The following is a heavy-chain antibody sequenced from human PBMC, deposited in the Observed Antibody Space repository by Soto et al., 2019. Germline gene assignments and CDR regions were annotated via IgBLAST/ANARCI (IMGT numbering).Heavy chain of an antibody. CDR2: MNPNSGNT. V-gene: IGHV1-8*01. CDR1: GYTFTSYD. CDR3: ARQLYYYDSSGYHDAFDI. Sequence: QVQLVQSGAEVKKPGASVKVSCKASGYTFTSYDINWVRQATGQGLEWMGWMNPNSGNTGYAQKFQGRVTMTRNTSIRTAYMELGSLRSEDTAVYYCARQLYYYDSSGYHDAFDIWGQGTMVTVSS. D-gene: IGHD3-22*01. J-gene: IGHJ3*02.